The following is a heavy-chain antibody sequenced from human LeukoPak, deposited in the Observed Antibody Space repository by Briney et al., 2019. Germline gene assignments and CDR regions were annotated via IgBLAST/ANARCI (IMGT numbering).Heavy chain of an antibody. CDR2: ISYDGSNK. Sequence: GRSLRLSCAASGFTFSSYGMHWVRQAPGKGLEWVAVISYDGSNKYYADSVKGRFTISRDNSKNTLYLQMNSLRAEDTAVYYCAKDRGYSGYFWGREPWSPSPQ. CDR1: GFTFSSYG. J-gene: IGHJ4*02. V-gene: IGHV3-30*18. D-gene: IGHD5-12*01. CDR3: AKDRGYSGYF.